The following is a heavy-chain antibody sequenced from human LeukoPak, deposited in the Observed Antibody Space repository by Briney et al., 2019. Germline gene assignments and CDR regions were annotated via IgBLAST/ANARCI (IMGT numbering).Heavy chain of an antibody. J-gene: IGHJ4*02. V-gene: IGHV3-48*04. Sequence: GGSLRLSCATSGFSFTDYPMNWVRQAPGKGLEGGSYISSRGSTIYYADSVKGRFTISRDNAKNSLYLQMNSLRAEDTAVYYCAGSGYDIIFDYWGQGTLVTVSS. CDR1: GFSFTDYP. CDR3: AGSGYDIIFDY. D-gene: IGHD5-12*01. CDR2: ISSRGSTI.